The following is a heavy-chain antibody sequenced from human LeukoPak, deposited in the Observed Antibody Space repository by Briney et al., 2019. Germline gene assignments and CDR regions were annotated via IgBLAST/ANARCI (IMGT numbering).Heavy chain of an antibody. CDR3: ARALGSAFDI. CDR1: GGAFSGYY. D-gene: IGHD2-15*01. Sequence: PSETLSLTGAVYGGAFSGYYWSWIRQPPGKGREGSGEINHSGSTNYNPSLKSRVTISVDTSKNQFSLKLSSVTAADTAVYYCARALGSAFDIWGQGTMVTVSS. V-gene: IGHV4-34*01. CDR2: INHSGST. J-gene: IGHJ3*02.